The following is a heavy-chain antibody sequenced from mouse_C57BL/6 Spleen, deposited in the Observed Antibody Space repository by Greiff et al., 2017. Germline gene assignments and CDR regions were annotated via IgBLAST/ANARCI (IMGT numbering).Heavy chain of an antibody. J-gene: IGHJ2*01. CDR2: IYPSDSET. CDR3: ARGGFNWYVAFDY. D-gene: IGHD4-1*02. V-gene: IGHV1-61*01. Sequence: QVQLQQPGAELVRPGSSVKLSCKASGYTFTSYWMDWVKQRPGQGLEWIGNIYPSDSETHYNQKFKDKATLTVDKSSSTAYMQLSSLTSEDSAVYCCARGGFNWYVAFDYWGQGTTLTVSS. CDR1: GYTFTSYW.